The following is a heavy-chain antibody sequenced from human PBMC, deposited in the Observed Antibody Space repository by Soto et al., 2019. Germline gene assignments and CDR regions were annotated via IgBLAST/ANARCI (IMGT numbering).Heavy chain of an antibody. V-gene: IGHV4-59*08. CDR1: GGPMTNYY. CDR3: ARTRAVWFDP. D-gene: IGHD6-19*01. CDR2: MGYNGFT. Sequence: PSETLSLTCTISGGPMTNYYCSWFRQPPGQGLEWIGYMGYNGFTRYNPSLISRVTISLDTSKNQFSLNLSSVTAADTAVYYCARTRAVWFDPWGQGTLVTVSS. J-gene: IGHJ5*02.